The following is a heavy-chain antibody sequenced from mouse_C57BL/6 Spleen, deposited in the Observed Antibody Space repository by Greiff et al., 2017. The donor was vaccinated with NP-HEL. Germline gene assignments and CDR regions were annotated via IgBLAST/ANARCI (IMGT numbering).Heavy chain of an antibody. Sequence: VQLKESGGGLVKPGGSLKLSCAASGFTFSSYAMSWVRQTPEKRLEWVATISDGGSYTYYPDNVKGRFTISRDNAKNNLYLQMSHLKSEDTAMYYCARSHYYGSSLDYWGQGTTLTVSS. D-gene: IGHD1-1*01. V-gene: IGHV5-4*01. CDR1: GFTFSSYA. J-gene: IGHJ2*01. CDR3: ARSHYYGSSLDY. CDR2: ISDGGSYT.